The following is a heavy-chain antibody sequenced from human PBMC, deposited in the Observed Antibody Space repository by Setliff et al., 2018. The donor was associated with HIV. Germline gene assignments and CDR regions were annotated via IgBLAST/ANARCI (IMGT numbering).Heavy chain of an antibody. Sequence: KTSETLSLTCTVSGDSIKSHHWSWIRQPAGKGLEWLAYTDASGDTNYNPSLRGRVIISLDTSNNQFSLNLNSVTAADTAVYYCARQPDYTNGRYFDYWGPGTLVTVSS. CDR1: GDSIKSHH. CDR3: ARQPDYTNGRYFDY. V-gene: IGHV4-4*09. CDR2: TDASGDT. D-gene: IGHD4-4*01. J-gene: IGHJ4*02.